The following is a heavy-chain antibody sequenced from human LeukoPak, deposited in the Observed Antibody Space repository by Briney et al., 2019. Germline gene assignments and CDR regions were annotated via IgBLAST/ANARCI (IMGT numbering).Heavy chain of an antibody. V-gene: IGHV3-74*01. D-gene: IGHD7-27*01. CDR2: ISNDESTI. Sequence: GGSLRLSWAASGFSFSSYWMHWVRQAPGKGPVWVSLISNDESTIIYADSVKGRFTISRDNAKNTLYLQMSSLRAEDTAVYYCARDVGTWGQGTLVTISS. CDR1: GFSFSSYW. J-gene: IGHJ5*02. CDR3: ARDVGT.